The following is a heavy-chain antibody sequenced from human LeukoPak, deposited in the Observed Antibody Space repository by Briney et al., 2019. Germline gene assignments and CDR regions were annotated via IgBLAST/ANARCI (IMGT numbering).Heavy chain of an antibody. V-gene: IGHV3-23*01. Sequence: GGSLRLSCAASGFTFSSYAMSWVRQAPGKGLEWVSGITGSGGSTYYADPVKGRFTISRDNSKNTLSLQMNSLRAEDTAVNYCAKSRSSGSYCIDYWGQGTLVTVSS. J-gene: IGHJ4*02. CDR1: GFTFSSYA. D-gene: IGHD3-10*01. CDR3: AKSRSSGSYCIDY. CDR2: ITGSGGST.